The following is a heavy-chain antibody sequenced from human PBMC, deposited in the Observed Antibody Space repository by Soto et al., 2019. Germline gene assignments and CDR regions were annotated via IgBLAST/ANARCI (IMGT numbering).Heavy chain of an antibody. CDR1: GGSLTGYY. CDR3: ARGYSGYDPNWFDP. CDR2: INHSGSS. D-gene: IGHD5-12*01. J-gene: IGHJ5*02. V-gene: IGHV4-34*01. Sequence: PSETLSLTCAVYGGSLTGYYWTWIRQPPGKGLEWIGEINHSGSSNYNPSLESRATITVDTSKNQFSLKLSSVTAADTAVYYCARGYSGYDPNWFDPWGQGTLVTVSS.